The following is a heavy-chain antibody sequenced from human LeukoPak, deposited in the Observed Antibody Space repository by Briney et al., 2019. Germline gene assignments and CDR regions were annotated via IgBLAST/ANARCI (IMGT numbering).Heavy chain of an antibody. J-gene: IGHJ3*02. Sequence: GASVKVSRKASGYTFTDYFIHWVRQLPGQGLEWMGWIGPKSGDTSYSQKFQGRVTVTRDTSISTAYMDLSRLRFDDTAVYYCGRNRLGKALDIWGQGTMVTVSS. CDR2: IGPKSGDT. CDR1: GYTFTDYF. CDR3: GRNRLGKALDI. D-gene: IGHD7-27*01. V-gene: IGHV1-2*02.